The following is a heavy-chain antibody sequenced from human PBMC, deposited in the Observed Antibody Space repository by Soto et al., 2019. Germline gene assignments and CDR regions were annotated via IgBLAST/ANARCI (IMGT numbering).Heavy chain of an antibody. CDR1: GGSIRSSGYY. J-gene: IGHJ4*02. V-gene: IGHV4-39*01. CDR2: IYYSGST. CDR3: ARQFSVYGDYGRYFDF. Sequence: SETLSLTCTVSGGSIRSSGYYWGWIRQPPGKGLDWIGTIYYSGSTYYNPSLKSRVTISVDTSKNQFSLKLSSVTAADTAVYYCARQFSVYGDYGRYFDFWGQGTLVTVSS. D-gene: IGHD4-17*01.